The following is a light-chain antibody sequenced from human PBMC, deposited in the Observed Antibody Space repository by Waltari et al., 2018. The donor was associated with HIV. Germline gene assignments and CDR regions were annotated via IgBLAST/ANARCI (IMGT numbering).Light chain of an antibody. CDR2: RND. CDR3: ASWDDSLGGLWV. J-gene: IGLJ3*02. CDR1: GSSIGTHY. V-gene: IGLV1-47*01. Sequence: QSVLTQPPSASGTPGQRVTISCSGTGSSIGTHYVFCSQQLPGTSPRLLIYRNDLRPSGVPDRFSGSKSGPSASLAISGLRSEDEASYYCASWDDSLGGLWVFGGGTKLTVL.